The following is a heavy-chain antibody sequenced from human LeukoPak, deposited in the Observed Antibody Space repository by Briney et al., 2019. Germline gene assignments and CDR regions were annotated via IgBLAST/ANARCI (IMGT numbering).Heavy chain of an antibody. D-gene: IGHD3-22*01. J-gene: IGHJ4*02. CDR3: GRGALNYDSSGYPLLKGHFDY. Sequence: SVKVSCKASGGTFISYAISWVRQAPGQGLEWMGGIIPIFGTANYAQKFQGRVTITADESTSTAYMELSSLRSEDTAVYYCGRGALNYDSSGYPLLKGHFDYWGQGTLVTVSS. CDR1: GGTFISYA. CDR2: IIPIFGTA. V-gene: IGHV1-69*13.